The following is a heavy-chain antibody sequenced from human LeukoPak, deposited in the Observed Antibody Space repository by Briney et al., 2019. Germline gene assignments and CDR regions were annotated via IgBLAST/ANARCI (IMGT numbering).Heavy chain of an antibody. J-gene: IGHJ6*03. CDR1: GFTFSSYG. D-gene: IGHD3-9*01. CDR2: ISGSGGST. CDR3: AKEPPYWLLPDYYYYYYMDV. V-gene: IGHV3-23*01. Sequence: GGSLRLSCAASGFTFSSYGMSWVRQAPGKGLEWVSAISGSGGSTYYADSVKGRFTISRDNSKNTLYLQMNSLRAEDTAVYYCAKEPPYWLLPDYYYYYYMDVWGKGTTVTVSS.